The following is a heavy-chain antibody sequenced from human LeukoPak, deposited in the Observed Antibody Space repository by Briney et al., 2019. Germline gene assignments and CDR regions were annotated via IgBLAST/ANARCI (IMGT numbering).Heavy chain of an antibody. V-gene: IGHV4-39*01. J-gene: IGHJ3*02. CDR2: IYHNGGT. CDR3: ARRAVTGTGVDAFDI. Sequence: SETLSLTCTVSGGSISSGGYYWGWIRQPPGKGLEWIGTIYHNGGTYYNPSLQSRVTISVDTSKNQFSLKLNSVTAPDTGIYYCARRAVTGTGVDAFDIWGQGTMVTVSS. D-gene: IGHD6-19*01. CDR1: GGSISSGGYY.